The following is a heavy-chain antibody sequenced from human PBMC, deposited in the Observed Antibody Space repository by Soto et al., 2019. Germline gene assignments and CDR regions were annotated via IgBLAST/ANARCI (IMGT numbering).Heavy chain of an antibody. CDR2: IWYDGSNK. CDR1: GFTFSSYG. V-gene: IGHV3-33*01. CDR3: ARDPGWEQWLVLAY. D-gene: IGHD6-19*01. J-gene: IGHJ4*02. Sequence: GGSLRLSCAASGFTFSSYGMHWVRQAPGKGLEWVAVIWYDGSNKYYADSVKGRFTISRDNSKNTLYLQMNSLRAEDTAVYYCARDPGWEQWLVLAYWGQGTLVTVSS.